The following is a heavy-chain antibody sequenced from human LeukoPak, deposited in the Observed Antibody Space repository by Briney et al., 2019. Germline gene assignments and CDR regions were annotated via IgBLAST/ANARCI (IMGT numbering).Heavy chain of an antibody. D-gene: IGHD3-3*01. V-gene: IGHV1-2*06. J-gene: IGHJ3*02. CDR1: GYSFTGYY. Sequence: ASVKVSCKASGYSFTGYYMHWVRQAPGQGLEWMGRINPNSGGTNYAQKFQGRVTMTRDTSISTAYMELSRLRSDDTAVYYCAGGLRTIFGVGLTNFDAFDIWGQGTMVTVSS. CDR3: AGGLRTIFGVGLTNFDAFDI. CDR2: INPNSGGT.